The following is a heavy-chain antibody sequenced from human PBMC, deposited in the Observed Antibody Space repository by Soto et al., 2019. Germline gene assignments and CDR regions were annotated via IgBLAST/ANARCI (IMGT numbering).Heavy chain of an antibody. CDR2: IIPIFGTA. D-gene: IGHD3-3*01. V-gene: IGHV1-69*05. Sequence: SVKVSCKASGGTFSSYAISWVRQAPGQGLEWMGGIIPIFGTANYAQKLQGRVTMTTDTSTSTAYMELRSLRSDDTAVYYCARGLHYDFWSGSTKLTDYYYYGMDVWGQGTTVTAP. CDR3: ARGLHYDFWSGSTKLTDYYYYGMDV. J-gene: IGHJ6*02. CDR1: GGTFSSYA.